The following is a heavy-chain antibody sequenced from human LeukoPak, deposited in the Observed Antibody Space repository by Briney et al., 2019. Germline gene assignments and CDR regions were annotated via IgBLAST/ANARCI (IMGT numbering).Heavy chain of an antibody. CDR3: ARRVLDYFEH. CDR1: GYSFTSYW. Sequence: GESRKISCKGSGYSFTSYWIGWVRQMPGKGLEWMGIIYPGDSDTRYSPSFQGQVTISVDKSISTAYVQWSSLQASDTAMYYCARRVLDYFEHWGEGTLVTVSS. V-gene: IGHV5-51*01. D-gene: IGHD4/OR15-4a*01. J-gene: IGHJ4*02. CDR2: IYPGDSDT.